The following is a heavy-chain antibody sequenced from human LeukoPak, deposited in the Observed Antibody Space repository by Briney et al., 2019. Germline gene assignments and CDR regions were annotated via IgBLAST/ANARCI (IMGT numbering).Heavy chain of an antibody. Sequence: PGGSLRLSCAASGFTFSSYGMHWVRQAPGKGREWVAVISYDGSNKYYADSVKGRFTISRDNSKNTLYLQMNSLRAEDTAVYYCAKELRGYSYGLRNNWFDPWGQGTLVTVSS. CDR2: ISYDGSNK. CDR1: GFTFSSYG. CDR3: AKELRGYSYGLRNNWFDP. D-gene: IGHD5-18*01. J-gene: IGHJ5*02. V-gene: IGHV3-30*18.